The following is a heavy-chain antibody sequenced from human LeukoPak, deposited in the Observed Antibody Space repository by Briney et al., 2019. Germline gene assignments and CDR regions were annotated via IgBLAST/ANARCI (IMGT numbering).Heavy chain of an antibody. CDR1: GLIFRSFV. CDR3: AKDSSGYYFGLPGDAFDI. D-gene: IGHD3-22*01. Sequence: GGSLRLSCEASGLIFRSFVMSWVRQVPGKGLEWVSGISGSGDTTYYADSVKGRFTTSRDDSKNTLYLQMNSLRAEDTAVYYCAKDSSGYYFGLPGDAFDIWGQGTMVTVSS. V-gene: IGHV3-23*01. J-gene: IGHJ3*02. CDR2: ISGSGDTT.